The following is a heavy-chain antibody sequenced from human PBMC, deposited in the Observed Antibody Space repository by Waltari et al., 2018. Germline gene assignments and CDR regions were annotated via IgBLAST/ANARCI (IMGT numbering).Heavy chain of an antibody. J-gene: IGHJ4*02. CDR2: IRFDGGQK. Sequence: QVQLVESGGGVVLPGGALRRSCKASGVIFSRQDMNWVRQAPGMGLEWVSLIRFDGGQKFYADTVKGRFTVSRDNSRDTLYLHMESLRSGDTATYFCATQASISSPSFWGRGTLVTVSS. CDR1: GVIFSRQD. V-gene: IGHV3-30*02. D-gene: IGHD3-16*02. CDR3: ATQASISSPSF.